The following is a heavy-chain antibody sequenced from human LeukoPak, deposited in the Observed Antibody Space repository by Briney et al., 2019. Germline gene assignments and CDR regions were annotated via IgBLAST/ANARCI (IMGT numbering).Heavy chain of an antibody. Sequence: GGSLRLSCAASGFTFTSYGMHWVRQAPGKGLEWVAVIWYDESNKYYADSVKGRFTISRDNSKNTLYLQMNSLRAEGTAVYYCARDPIAAVGFDYWGQGTLVTVSS. J-gene: IGHJ4*02. CDR2: IWYDESNK. CDR1: GFTFTSYG. CDR3: ARDPIAAVGFDY. D-gene: IGHD6-13*01. V-gene: IGHV3-33*01.